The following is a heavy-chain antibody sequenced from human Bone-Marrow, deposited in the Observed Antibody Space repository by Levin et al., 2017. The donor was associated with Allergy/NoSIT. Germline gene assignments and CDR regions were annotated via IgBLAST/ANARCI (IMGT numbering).Heavy chain of an antibody. CDR1: GFTFSSYA. J-gene: IGHJ6*02. CDR3: ARDRVYSYGYENYYYGMDV. CDR2: ISYDGSNK. V-gene: IGHV3-30*04. D-gene: IGHD5-18*01. Sequence: PGESLKISCAASGFTFSSYAMHWVRQAPGKGLEWVAVISYDGSNKYYADSVKGRFTISRDNSKNTLYLQMNSLRAEDTAVYYCARDRVYSYGYENYYYGMDVWGQGTTVTVSS.